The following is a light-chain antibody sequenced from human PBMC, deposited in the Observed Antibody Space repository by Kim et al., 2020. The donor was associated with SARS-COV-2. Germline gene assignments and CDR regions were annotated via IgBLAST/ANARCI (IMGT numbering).Light chain of an antibody. V-gene: IGLV2-14*01. CDR1: NSDVGDYNF. Sequence: QSALTQPASVSGSPGQSIAISCTGTNSDVGDYNFVSWYQQHPDKAPKLMIYDVSERPSGVSNRFSGSKSGNTASLTISGLQAEDEADYFCTSYTSSTYLKYVFGTGTKVTVL. CDR2: DVS. J-gene: IGLJ1*01. CDR3: TSYTSSTYLKYV.